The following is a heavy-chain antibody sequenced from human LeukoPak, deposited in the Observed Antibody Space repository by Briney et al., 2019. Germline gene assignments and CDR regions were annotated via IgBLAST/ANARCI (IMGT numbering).Heavy chain of an antibody. CDR2: ISDDGRSK. D-gene: IGHD4-17*01. CDR1: GFSFISYG. Sequence: GGSLRLSCAASGFSFISYGMLWVRQAPGKGLEGVGVISDDGRSKDYADSVKGRFTISRDNSKDTLYLQMNSLRAEDTAVYYCAKRHSDYGDYVSYFDYWGQGTLVTVSS. J-gene: IGHJ4*02. CDR3: AKRHSDYGDYVSYFDY. V-gene: IGHV3-30*18.